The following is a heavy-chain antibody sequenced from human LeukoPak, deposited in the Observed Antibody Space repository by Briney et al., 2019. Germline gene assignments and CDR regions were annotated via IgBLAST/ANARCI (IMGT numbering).Heavy chain of an antibody. CDR3: ARRRVAVAGWNYYYYMDV. V-gene: IGHV3-48*03. CDR1: GFTFSSYE. D-gene: IGHD6-19*01. CDR2: ISSSGSTI. Sequence: PGGSLRLSCAASGFTFSSYEMNWVRQAPGKGLEWVSYISSSGSTIYYADSVKGRFTISRDNAKNSLYLQMNSLRAEDTAVYYCARRRVAVAGWNYYYYMDVWGKGTTVTVSS. J-gene: IGHJ6*03.